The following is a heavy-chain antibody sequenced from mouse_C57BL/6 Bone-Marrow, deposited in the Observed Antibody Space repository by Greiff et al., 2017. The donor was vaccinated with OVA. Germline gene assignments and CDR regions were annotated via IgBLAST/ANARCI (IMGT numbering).Heavy chain of an antibody. Sequence: EVMLVESGPSLVRPSQTLSLTCTVTGFSINSDCYWIWIRQFPGNKLEYIGYTFYSGITYYNPSLESRTYITRDTSKNQFSLKLSSVTTEDTATYYCASGDGYAWFAYWGQGTLVTVSA. CDR1: GFSINSDCY. CDR2: TFYSGIT. V-gene: IGHV3-3*01. D-gene: IGHD2-3*01. CDR3: ASGDGYAWFAY. J-gene: IGHJ3*01.